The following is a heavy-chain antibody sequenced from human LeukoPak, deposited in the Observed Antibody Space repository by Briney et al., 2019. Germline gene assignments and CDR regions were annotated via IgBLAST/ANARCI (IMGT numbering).Heavy chain of an antibody. D-gene: IGHD6-13*01. CDR1: GFTFSSYA. Sequence: GGSLRLSCAASGFTFSSYAMHWVRQAPGKGLEWVAVISYDGSNKYYADSVKGRFTISRDNSKNTLYLQMNSLRAEDTAVYYCAREMEGGEQQLGVFDYWGQGTLVTVSS. V-gene: IGHV3-30*01. J-gene: IGHJ4*02. CDR3: AREMEGGEQQLGVFDY. CDR2: ISYDGSNK.